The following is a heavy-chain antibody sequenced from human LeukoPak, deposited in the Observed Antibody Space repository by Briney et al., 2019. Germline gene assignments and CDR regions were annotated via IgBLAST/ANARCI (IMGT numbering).Heavy chain of an antibody. J-gene: IGHJ4*02. CDR1: GFTLSTNY. Sequence: QTGGSLRLSCAAYGFTLSTNYMSWVRQAPGKGLEWVAVISYDGRYKYYGGSVKGRFTISRDNSKNALYLQMSSLRTEDTAIYYCAKDWGRRFGSGSSYLDYWGQGTPVTVSS. D-gene: IGHD3-10*01. CDR2: ISYDGRYK. V-gene: IGHV3-30*18. CDR3: AKDWGRRFGSGSSYLDY.